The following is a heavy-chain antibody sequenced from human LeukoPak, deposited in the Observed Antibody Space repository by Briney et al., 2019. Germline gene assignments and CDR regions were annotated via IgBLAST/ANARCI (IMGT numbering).Heavy chain of an antibody. J-gene: IGHJ4*02. CDR3: KEVDY. CDR2: ISYDGSDK. V-gene: IGHV3-30*03. CDR1: GFTFSSYG. Sequence: GGSLRLSCAASGFTFSSYGMHWVRQAPGKGLEWVAVISYDGSDKYYADSVKGRFTISRDNSKNTLYLQMNSLRVEDTAVYYCKEVDYWGQGTLVTVSS.